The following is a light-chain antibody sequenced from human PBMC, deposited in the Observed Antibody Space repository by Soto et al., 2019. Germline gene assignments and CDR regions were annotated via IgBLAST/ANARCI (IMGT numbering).Light chain of an antibody. CDR2: AAS. Sequence: EIVLTQSPGTLSLSPGEGATLSCRASQSLTNYLAWYQQKPGQAPRLLIYAASNRDTGIPDRFSGGGSGTDFTLTISRLEPEDFAVYYCQLHGTSPPMYIFGQGTKLEIK. V-gene: IGKV3-20*01. CDR3: QLHGTSPPMYI. CDR1: QSLTNY. J-gene: IGKJ2*01.